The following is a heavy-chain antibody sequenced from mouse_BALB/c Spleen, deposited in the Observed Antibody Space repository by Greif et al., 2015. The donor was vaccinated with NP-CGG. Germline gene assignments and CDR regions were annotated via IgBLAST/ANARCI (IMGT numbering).Heavy chain of an antibody. V-gene: IGHV14-3*02. CDR2: IDPANGNT. CDR1: GFNIKDTY. Sequence: VQLQQSGAELVKPGASVKLSCTASGFNIKDTYMHWVKQRPEQGLEWIGRIDPANGNTKYDPKFQGKATITADTSSNPAYLQLSSLTSEDTAVYYCARSGFYWYFDVWGAGTTVTVSS. CDR3: ARSGFYWYFDV. J-gene: IGHJ1*01.